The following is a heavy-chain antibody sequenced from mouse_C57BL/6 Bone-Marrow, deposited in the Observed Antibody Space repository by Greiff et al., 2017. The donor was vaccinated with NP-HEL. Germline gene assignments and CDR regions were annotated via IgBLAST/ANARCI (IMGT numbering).Heavy chain of an antibody. Sequence: QVQLKQSGAELVKPGASVKLSCKASGYTFTEYTIHWVKQRSGQGLEWIGWFYHGSGSIKYNEKFKDKATLTADKSYSTVYMERSMLTSEDTAVYFCERNGYDYDEWFAYGGQETLVTVSA. J-gene: IGHJ3*01. D-gene: IGHD2-4*01. V-gene: IGHV1-62-2*01. CDR1: GYTFTEYT. CDR2: FYHGSGSI. CDR3: ERNGYDYDEWFAY.